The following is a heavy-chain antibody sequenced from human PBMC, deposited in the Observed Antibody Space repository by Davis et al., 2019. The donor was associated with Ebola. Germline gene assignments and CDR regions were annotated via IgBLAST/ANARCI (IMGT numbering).Heavy chain of an antibody. D-gene: IGHD2-2*01. J-gene: IGHJ6*02. V-gene: IGHV3-21*01. Sequence: PGGSLRLSCAASGFTFSSYSMNWVRQAPGKGLEWVSSISSSSSYIYYADSVKGRFTISRDNAKNSLYLQMNSLRAEDTAVYYCARVGGDIVVVPAAGSVSYYYGMDVWGQGTTVTVSS. CDR2: ISSSSSYI. CDR3: ARVGGDIVVVPAAGSVSYYYGMDV. CDR1: GFTFSSYS.